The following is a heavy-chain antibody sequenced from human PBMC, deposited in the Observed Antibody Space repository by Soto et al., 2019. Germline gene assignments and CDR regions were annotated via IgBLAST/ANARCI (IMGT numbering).Heavy chain of an antibody. V-gene: IGHV4-59*01. CDR2: IYYSGST. D-gene: IGHD4-17*01. CDR3: AREYGDYSLNWFDP. CDR1: GGSISSYY. Sequence: TSETLSLTCTVSGGSISSYYWSWIRQPPGKGLEWIGYIYYSGSTNYNPSLKSRVTISVDTSKNQFSLKLSSVTAADTAVYYCAREYGDYSLNWFDPWGQGTLVTVSS. J-gene: IGHJ5*02.